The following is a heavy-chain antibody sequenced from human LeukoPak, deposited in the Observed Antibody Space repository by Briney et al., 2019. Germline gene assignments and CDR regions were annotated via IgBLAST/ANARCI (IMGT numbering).Heavy chain of an antibody. Sequence: ASVKVSCKASGYTFTGYYMHWVRQAPGQGLEWMGWINPNSGGTNYAQKFQGRVTLTRDTSISTAYMELSSLGSDDTAVYYCSRSATGTEYDASDIWGQGTMVTVSS. V-gene: IGHV1-2*02. CDR3: SRSATGTEYDASDI. D-gene: IGHD1-1*01. J-gene: IGHJ3*02. CDR1: GYTFTGYY. CDR2: INPNSGGT.